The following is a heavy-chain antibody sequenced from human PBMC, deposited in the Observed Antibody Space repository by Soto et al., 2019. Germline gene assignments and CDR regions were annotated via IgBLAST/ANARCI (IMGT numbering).Heavy chain of an antibody. CDR2: ISYDGSNK. CDR1: GFTFSSYG. D-gene: IGHD3-3*01. J-gene: IGHJ6*02. CDR3: AKVGYDFWSGPLYYYGMDV. V-gene: IGHV3-30*18. Sequence: QVQLVESGGGVVQPGRSLRLSCAASGFTFSSYGMHWVRQAPGKGLESVAVISYDGSNKYYADSVKGRFTISRDNSKNTLYLQMNSLRAEDTAVYYCAKVGYDFWSGPLYYYGMDVWGQGTTVTVSS.